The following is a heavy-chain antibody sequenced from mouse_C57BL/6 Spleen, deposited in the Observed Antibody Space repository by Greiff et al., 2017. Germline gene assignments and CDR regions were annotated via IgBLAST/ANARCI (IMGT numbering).Heavy chain of an antibody. CDR1: GFTFSSYG. D-gene: IGHD2-4*01. CDR3: ARPDYDEDYAMDY. CDR2: IGSGGSYT. Sequence: VQLKEPGGDLVKPGGSLKLSCAASGFTFSSYGMSWVRQTPDKRLEWVATIGSGGSYTYYPDSVKGRFTISRDNAKNTLYLQMSSLKSEDTAMYYCARPDYDEDYAMDYWGQGTSVTVSS. J-gene: IGHJ4*01. V-gene: IGHV5-6*01.